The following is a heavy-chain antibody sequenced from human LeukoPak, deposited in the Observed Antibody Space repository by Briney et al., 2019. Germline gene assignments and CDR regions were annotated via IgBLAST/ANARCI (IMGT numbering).Heavy chain of an antibody. CDR3: ARGVPKRIYTKAGFDY. Sequence: PSETLSLTCTVSGGSISSGSYYWSWIRQPAGKGLEWIGRIYTSGSTNYNPSLKSRVTISVDTSKNQFSLKLSSVTAADTAVYYCARGVPKRIYTKAGFDYWGQGTLVTVSS. D-gene: IGHD6-19*01. CDR2: IYTSGST. V-gene: IGHV4-61*02. J-gene: IGHJ4*02. CDR1: GGSISSGSYY.